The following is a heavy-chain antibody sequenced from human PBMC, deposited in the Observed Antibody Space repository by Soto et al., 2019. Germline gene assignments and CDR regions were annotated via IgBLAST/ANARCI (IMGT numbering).Heavy chain of an antibody. CDR2: INSDGSST. Sequence: GGFMRLSCAASGFTCSGYGMHWVRQAPGKGLVWVSRINSDGSSTSYADSVKGRFTIFRDNAKNTLYLQMNRLRAEDTAVYYCARGPGFWRGYSHWYFDLWGSGTLVTVSS. J-gene: IGHJ2*01. V-gene: IGHV3-74*01. CDR3: ARGPGFWRGYSHWYFDL. CDR1: GFTCSGYG. D-gene: IGHD3-3*01.